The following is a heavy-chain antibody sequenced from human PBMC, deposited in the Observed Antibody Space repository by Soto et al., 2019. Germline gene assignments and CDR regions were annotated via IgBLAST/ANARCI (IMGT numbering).Heavy chain of an antibody. CDR3: AKTKGRDWFGP. CDR2: IYWDDDK. V-gene: IGHV2-5*02. Sequence: QITLKESGPTLVKPTQTLTLTCTFSGFSLNTDGVAVGWIRQPPGKALEWLALIYWDDDKRYSPSLKTRLTVNKGNPKNPVVPNMTQMDPVDNATYFLAKTKGRDWFGPWGQGTLVTVSP. CDR1: GFSLNTDGVA. J-gene: IGHJ5*02.